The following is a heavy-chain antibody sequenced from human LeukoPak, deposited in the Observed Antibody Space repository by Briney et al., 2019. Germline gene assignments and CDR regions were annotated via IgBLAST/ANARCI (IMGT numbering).Heavy chain of an antibody. Sequence: GGSLRLSCAASGFTFSDYYMSWIRQAPGKGLEWMSYISPSGSSANYADSMKGRFTISRDNAKNSLYLEVNSLTAEDTAVYYCAAAAPGHFYFDYWGQGTLVSVSS. CDR3: AAAAPGHFYFDY. CDR1: GFTFSDYY. D-gene: IGHD6-6*01. CDR2: ISPSGSSA. V-gene: IGHV3-11*03. J-gene: IGHJ4*02.